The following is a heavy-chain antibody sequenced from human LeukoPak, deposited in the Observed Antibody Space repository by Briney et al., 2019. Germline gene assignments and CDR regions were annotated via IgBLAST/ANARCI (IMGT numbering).Heavy chain of an antibody. D-gene: IGHD3-9*01. CDR1: GDSVSVNNAA. V-gene: IGHV6-1*01. Sequence: SQTLSLTCAISGDSVSVNNAAWNWIRQSPARGLEWLGRTYYRSKWYNDYAVSVKGRITINPDTSKNQFSLQLNSVTPEDTAVYYCARDHDILTGYYSVFGNFDSWGQGTLVTVSS. CDR3: ARDHDILTGYYSVFGNFDS. J-gene: IGHJ4*02. CDR2: TYYRSKWYN.